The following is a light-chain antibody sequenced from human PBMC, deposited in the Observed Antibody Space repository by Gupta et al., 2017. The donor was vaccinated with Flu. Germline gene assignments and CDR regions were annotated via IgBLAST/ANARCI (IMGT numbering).Light chain of an antibody. CDR1: QTLLHSNGYNY. V-gene: IGKV2-28*01. CDR3: MQALQTNA. J-gene: IGKJ3*01. Sequence: PVTPGEPASISCRSSQTLLHSNGYNYMDWYMQKPGQSPQLLIYLGSKRAYGVPDRFSGSGSGNAFTLKRSQGEADDVGIYYFMQALQTNAFGHGTKLDIK. CDR2: LGS.